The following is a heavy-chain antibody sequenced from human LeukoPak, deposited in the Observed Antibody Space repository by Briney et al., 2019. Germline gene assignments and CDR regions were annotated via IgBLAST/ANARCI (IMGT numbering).Heavy chain of an antibody. CDR3: ARQRAYYDFWSGPPPDY. J-gene: IGHJ4*02. CDR2: IYHSGST. CDR1: GYSISSGYY. V-gene: IGHV4-38-2*01. D-gene: IGHD3-3*01. Sequence: SETLYLTCAVSGYSISSGYYWGWIRQPPGKGLEWIGSIYHSGSTYCNPSLKSRVTISVDTSKNQFSLKLSSVTAADTAVYYCARQRAYYDFWSGPPPDYWGQGTLVTVSS.